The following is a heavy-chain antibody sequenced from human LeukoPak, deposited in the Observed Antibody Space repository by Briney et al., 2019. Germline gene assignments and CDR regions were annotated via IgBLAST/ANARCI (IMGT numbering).Heavy chain of an antibody. CDR1: GFTFSSYA. V-gene: IGHV3-30*04. J-gene: IGHJ4*02. CDR3: ARVREARFDY. D-gene: IGHD1-26*01. Sequence: GSLRLSCAASGFTFSSYAMHWVRQAPGKGLEWVAVISYDGSNKYYADSVKGRFTISRDNSKNTLYLQMNSLRAEDTAVYYCARVREARFDYWGQGTLVTVSS. CDR2: ISYDGSNK.